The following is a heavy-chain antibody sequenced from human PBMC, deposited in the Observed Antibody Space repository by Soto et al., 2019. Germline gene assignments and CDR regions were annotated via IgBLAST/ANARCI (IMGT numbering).Heavy chain of an antibody. Sequence: QVQLVESGGGVVQPGRSLRLSCAASGFTFSNYAMYWVRQAPGKGLEWVAVISYDGNNKYYADSVKGRFTISRDNSKNTLYLQMNSLRAEDTAVYYCARAGCDGGTCYTLVGLRYGMDVWGQGTTVTVPS. D-gene: IGHD2-15*01. V-gene: IGHV3-30-3*01. CDR3: ARAGCDGGTCYTLVGLRYGMDV. J-gene: IGHJ6*02. CDR2: ISYDGNNK. CDR1: GFTFSNYA.